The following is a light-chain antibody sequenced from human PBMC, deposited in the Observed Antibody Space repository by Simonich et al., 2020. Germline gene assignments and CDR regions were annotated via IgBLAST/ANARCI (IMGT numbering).Light chain of an antibody. J-gene: IGKJ2*01. CDR3: QQRSNWYT. Sequence: EIVLTQSPATLSLSPGERATLSCRASQSVSSYLAWYQQKPGQAPRLLIYDASNRAPGIPARFSCSGSGTDFTLTLSSLEPEDFAVYYCQQRSNWYTFGQGTKLEIK. CDR1: QSVSSY. V-gene: IGKV3-11*01. CDR2: DAS.